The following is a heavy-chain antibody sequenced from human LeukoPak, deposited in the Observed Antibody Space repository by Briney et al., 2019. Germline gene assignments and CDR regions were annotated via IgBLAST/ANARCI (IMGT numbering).Heavy chain of an antibody. CDR2: ISAYNGNT. CDR3: ARDSLYYSGMDV. Sequence: GASVKLSCKASGYTFTSYGISWVRQAPGQGLEWMACISAYNGNTNYAQNLQGRVTMTTDTSTSTAYMELRSLRSDDTAVYYCARDSLYYSGMDVWGQGTTATVSS. V-gene: IGHV1-18*01. CDR1: GYTFTSYG. J-gene: IGHJ6*02.